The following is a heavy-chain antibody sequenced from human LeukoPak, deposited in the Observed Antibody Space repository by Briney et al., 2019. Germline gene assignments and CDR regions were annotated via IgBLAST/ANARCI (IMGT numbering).Heavy chain of an antibody. CDR2: ISSSSSYI. D-gene: IGHD6-19*01. CDR3: ARPPRSGWYYFDY. J-gene: IGHJ4*02. CDR1: GFTFSSYS. Sequence: GGSLRLSCAASGFTFSSYSMNWVRQAPGKGLEWVSSISSSSSYIYYADSVKGRFTISRDNAKNSLYLQMNSLRAEDTAVYYCARPPRSGWYYFDYWGQGTLVTVSS. V-gene: IGHV3-21*01.